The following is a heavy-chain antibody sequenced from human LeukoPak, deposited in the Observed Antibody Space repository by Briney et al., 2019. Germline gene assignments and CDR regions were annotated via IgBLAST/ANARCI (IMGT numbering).Heavy chain of an antibody. CDR1: GFTFSSYW. CDR3: ASSGWSGWYVGY. D-gene: IGHD6-19*01. CDR2: IKQDGSER. V-gene: IGHV3-7*01. Sequence: PGGSLRLSCAASGFTFSSYWMSWVRQAPGKGLEWVANIKQDGSERYYVDSVKGRFTISRDNAKNSLYLQMNSLGAEDTAVYYCASSGWSGWYVGYWGQGTLVTVSS. J-gene: IGHJ4*02.